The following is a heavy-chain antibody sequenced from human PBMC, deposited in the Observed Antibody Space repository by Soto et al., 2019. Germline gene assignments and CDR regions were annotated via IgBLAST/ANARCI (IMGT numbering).Heavy chain of an antibody. CDR2: SGSKLHGFNT. Sequence: EVQLVESGGALFKPGGSLRLSCAAPGLFFSDNTMNWVRQAPGKGLEWVGRSGSKLHGFNTLYAPSVKDRFTISRDNSNNLLFLQMNSLKTEDTAVYYCARTPRNYHFDYWGQGTLVTVSS. V-gene: IGHV3-72*01. CDR1: GLFFSDNT. CDR3: ARTPRNYHFDY. J-gene: IGHJ4*02. D-gene: IGHD3-16*02.